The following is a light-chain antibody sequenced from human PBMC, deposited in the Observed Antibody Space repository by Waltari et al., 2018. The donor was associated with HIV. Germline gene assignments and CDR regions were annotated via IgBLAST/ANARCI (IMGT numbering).Light chain of an antibody. V-gene: IGKV1-27*01. CDR1: QGISSY. J-gene: IGKJ3*01. Sequence: DIQLTPSPSSLSAYVGNRVTITFRVSQGISSYLNWYRQKPGKVPKLLIYNASNLQAGVPSRFSHSEAGTDFTLTISSLQPEDVENYYGQRTYNATFGHGTNVDIK. CDR3: QRTYNAT. CDR2: NAS.